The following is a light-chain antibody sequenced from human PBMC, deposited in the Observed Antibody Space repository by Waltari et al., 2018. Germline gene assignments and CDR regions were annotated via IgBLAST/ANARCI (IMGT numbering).Light chain of an antibody. J-gene: IGLJ3*02. Sequence: QSALTQPPSASGSPGQSVTFSCTGTSSDIGTYTFVSWYQQHPGKPPKLMIYDVNKRPPGFLDRFSGSKSDNTASLTVSGLQAEDESVYYCSSYAGSNTWVFGGGTKLTVV. CDR2: DVN. CDR1: SSDIGTYTF. V-gene: IGLV2-8*01. CDR3: SSYAGSNTWV.